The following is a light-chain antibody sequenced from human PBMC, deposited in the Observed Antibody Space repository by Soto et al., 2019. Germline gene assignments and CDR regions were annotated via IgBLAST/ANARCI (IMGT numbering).Light chain of an antibody. CDR3: SSYAGSNNWV. CDR1: SSDVGGYSF. Sequence: QSALTQPPSASGSPGQSVTISCTGTSSDVGGYSFVSWYQQHPGKAPKLMIYEVNKRPSGVPDRFSGSKSGNTASLTVSGLQAEDEADYYCSSYAGSNNWVFGGGTKVTVL. CDR2: EVN. J-gene: IGLJ3*02. V-gene: IGLV2-8*01.